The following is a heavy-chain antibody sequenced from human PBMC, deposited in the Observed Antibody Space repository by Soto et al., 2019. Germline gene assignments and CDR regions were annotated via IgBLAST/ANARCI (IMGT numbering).Heavy chain of an antibody. D-gene: IGHD1-26*01. V-gene: IGHV3-48*02. Sequence: PSETLSLTCAVSGGSISSSNWWSWVRQAPGKGLEWVSYITSSGTTVYYADSVRGRFTISRDNAKNSLYLQMNSLRDDDTAVYYCARYPTAQWEKGFMAFDIWGQGTVVTVSS. CDR2: ITSSGTTV. CDR1: GGSISSSN. CDR3: ARYPTAQWEKGFMAFDI. J-gene: IGHJ3*02.